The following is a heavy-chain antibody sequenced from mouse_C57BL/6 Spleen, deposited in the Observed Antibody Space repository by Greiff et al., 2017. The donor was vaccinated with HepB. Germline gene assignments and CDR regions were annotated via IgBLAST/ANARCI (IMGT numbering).Heavy chain of an antibody. D-gene: IGHD1-1*01. Sequence: QVQLQQPGAELVKPGASVKMSCKASGYTFTSYWITWVKQRPGQGLEWIGDIYPGSGSTNYNEKFKSKATLTVDTSSSTAYMQLSSLTSEDSAVYYCARSPNDYGSPCWYFDVWGTGTTVTVSS. V-gene: IGHV1-55*01. CDR3: ARSPNDYGSPCWYFDV. CDR2: IYPGSGST. CDR1: GYTFTSYW. J-gene: IGHJ1*03.